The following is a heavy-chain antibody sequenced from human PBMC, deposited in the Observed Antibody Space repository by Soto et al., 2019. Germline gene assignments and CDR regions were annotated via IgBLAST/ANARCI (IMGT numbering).Heavy chain of an antibody. D-gene: IGHD6-13*01. J-gene: IGHJ4*02. V-gene: IGHV3-23*01. Sequence: EVQLLESGGGLVQPGGSLRLSCTASGFTFSRHAMTWVRQAPGKGLEWVSGLSDSGGSIYYADSVKGRFTISRDNSMNTLYLQMNTLRAKDTAIYYCAKVSSSWYVGFFDLWGQGTLVSVSS. CDR1: GFTFSRHA. CDR2: LSDSGGSI. CDR3: AKVSSSWYVGFFDL.